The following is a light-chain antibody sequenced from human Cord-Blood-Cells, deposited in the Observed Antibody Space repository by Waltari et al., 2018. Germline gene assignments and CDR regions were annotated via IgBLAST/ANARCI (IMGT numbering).Light chain of an antibody. V-gene: IGLV2-8*01. Sequence: QSALTQPPSASGSPGQSVTIPCTGPSSDVGGSNYVSWYQQHPGKAPKLMIYEVSKRPSGVPDRFSGSKSGNTASLTVSGLQAEDEADYYCSSYAGSNNSRVFGGGTKLTVL. CDR3: SSYAGSNNSRV. CDR2: EVS. CDR1: SSDVGGSNY. J-gene: IGLJ2*01.